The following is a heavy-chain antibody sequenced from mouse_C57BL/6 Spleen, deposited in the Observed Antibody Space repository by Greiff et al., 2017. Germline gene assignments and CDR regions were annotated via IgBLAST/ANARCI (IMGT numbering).Heavy chain of an antibody. CDR1: GFTFSSYG. Sequence: EVQRVESGGDLVKPGGSMKLSCAASGFTFSSYGMSWVRQTPDKRLEWVATISSGGSYTYYPDSVKGRFTISRDNAKNTLYLQMSSLKSEDTAMYYCARLAGTEDDAMDYWGQGTSVTVSS. V-gene: IGHV5-6*01. CDR2: ISSGGSYT. D-gene: IGHD4-1*01. J-gene: IGHJ4*01. CDR3: ARLAGTEDDAMDY.